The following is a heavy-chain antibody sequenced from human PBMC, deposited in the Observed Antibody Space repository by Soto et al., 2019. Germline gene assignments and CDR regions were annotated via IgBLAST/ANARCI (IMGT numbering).Heavy chain of an antibody. D-gene: IGHD1-1*01. Sequence: QVQLVQSGAEVRKPGASVKVSCKASGYTFSDYYIHWVRQAPGQGLEWMGWINPNSDGTKYAPKFQGGVTMTRDPSITTAYMELSRLRSGDTAVYYCAREPATAKPEGVDFWGQGTLVTVSS. CDR3: AREPATAKPEGVDF. V-gene: IGHV1-2*02. CDR1: GYTFSDYY. J-gene: IGHJ4*02. CDR2: INPNSDGT.